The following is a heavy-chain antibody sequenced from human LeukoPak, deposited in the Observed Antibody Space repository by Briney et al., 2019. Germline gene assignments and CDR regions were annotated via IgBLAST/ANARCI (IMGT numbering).Heavy chain of an antibody. CDR1: GYTFTGYY. CDR2: INPNSGGT. Sequence: ASVTVSCKASGYTFTGYYMHWVRQAPGQGLEWMGWINPNSGGTNYAQKFQGRVTMTRDTSISTAYMELSRLRSDDTAVYYCARETPIAVAGTFTFDYWGQGTLVTVSS. D-gene: IGHD6-19*01. CDR3: ARETPIAVAGTFTFDY. J-gene: IGHJ4*02. V-gene: IGHV1-2*02.